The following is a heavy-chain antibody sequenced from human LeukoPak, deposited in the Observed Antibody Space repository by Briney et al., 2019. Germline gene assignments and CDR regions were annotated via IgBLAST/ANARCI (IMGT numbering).Heavy chain of an antibody. CDR1: GFTFNSYW. CDR2: INRDGINT. J-gene: IGHJ5*02. V-gene: IGHV3-74*01. CDR3: ARDLGQYYDTSDNWFDP. Sequence: TGGSLRLSCAASGFTFNSYWMHWVRQAPGKGLVWVSRINRDGINTSYADSVKGRFTISRDNAKNTLNLQMNSLRAEDTAVYYCARDLGQYYDTSDNWFDPWGQGTLVTVSS. D-gene: IGHD3-22*01.